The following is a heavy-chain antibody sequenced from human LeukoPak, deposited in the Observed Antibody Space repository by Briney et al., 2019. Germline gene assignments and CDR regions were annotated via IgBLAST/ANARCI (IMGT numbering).Heavy chain of an antibody. CDR2: TSAYNGNT. V-gene: IGHV1-18*04. J-gene: IGHJ5*02. CDR1: GYTFTSYG. CDR3: ARDVPHNWIDT. Sequence: ASVKVSCKASGYTFTSYGISWVRQAPGQGVEWMGWTSAYNGNTNYAQKFQGRVTLTTDTSTSTAYMELRSLRSDDTAVYYCARDVPHNWIDTWGQGTLVTVSS.